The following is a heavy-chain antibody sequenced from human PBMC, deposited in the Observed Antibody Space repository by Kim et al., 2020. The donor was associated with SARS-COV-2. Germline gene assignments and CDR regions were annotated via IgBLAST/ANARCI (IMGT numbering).Heavy chain of an antibody. CDR2: IIPIFGTA. CDR1: GGTFSSYA. D-gene: IGHD3-22*01. CDR3: AGTNYYDSSGYPYYYYYYGMDV. J-gene: IGHJ6*02. V-gene: IGHV1-69*13. Sequence: SVKVSCKASGGTFSSYAISWVRQAPGQGLEWMGGIIPIFGTANYAQKFQGRVTITADESTSTAYMELSSLRSEDTAVYYCAGTNYYDSSGYPYYYYYYGMDVWGQGTTVTVSS.